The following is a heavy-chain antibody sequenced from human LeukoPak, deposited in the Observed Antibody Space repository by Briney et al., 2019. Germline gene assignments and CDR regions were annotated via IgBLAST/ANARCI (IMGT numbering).Heavy chain of an antibody. CDR2: ISAYNGNT. CDR3: ARDLIPPSSSWYNWFDP. J-gene: IGHJ5*02. CDR1: GYTFTSYG. D-gene: IGHD6-13*01. Sequence: ASVKVSCKASGYTFTSYGISWVRQAPGQGLEWMGWISAYNGNTNYAQKLQGRVTMTTDTSTSTAYMELRSLRSDDTAVYYCARDLIPPSSSWYNWFDPWGQGTLVTVSS. V-gene: IGHV1-18*01.